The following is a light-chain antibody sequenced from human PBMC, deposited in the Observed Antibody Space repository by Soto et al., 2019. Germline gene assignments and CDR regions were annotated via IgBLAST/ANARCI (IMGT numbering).Light chain of an antibody. CDR2: DAS. CDR1: QSVSNY. V-gene: IGKV3-11*01. CDR3: QQAGNWPLT. J-gene: IGKJ1*01. Sequence: EILLTQSPATLSLSPGERATLSCRASQSVSNYLAWYQQKRGQAPRLLIYDASNTATGIPARFSGSGSETDFTLTISSLEPEDSATYYCQQAGNWPLTFGQGTKVEIK.